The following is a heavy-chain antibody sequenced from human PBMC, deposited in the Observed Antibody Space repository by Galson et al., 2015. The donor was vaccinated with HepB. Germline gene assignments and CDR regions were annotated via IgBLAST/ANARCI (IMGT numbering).Heavy chain of an antibody. CDR1: GFTFSTYW. V-gene: IGHV3-7*03. Sequence: LRLSCAASGFTFSTYWMYWVRQAPGKGLEWVAAIKTDGSDKYYADSVKGRCTISRDNADNSLYLQINSLRNEDTDVYYCAKDHITGWSFDSWGQGTLVTVSS. D-gene: IGHD6-19*01. CDR3: AKDHITGWSFDS. CDR2: IKTDGSDK. J-gene: IGHJ4*02.